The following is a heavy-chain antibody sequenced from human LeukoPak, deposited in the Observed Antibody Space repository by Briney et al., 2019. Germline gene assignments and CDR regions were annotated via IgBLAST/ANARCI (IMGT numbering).Heavy chain of an antibody. V-gene: IGHV3-48*03. D-gene: IGHD5-18*01. CDR1: GFTFSRYW. J-gene: IGHJ4*02. CDR2: ISGSGGTI. Sequence: PGGSLRLSCAASGFTFSRYWMHWVRQAPGKGLEWVSYISGSGGTIHYADSVKGRFTISRDNAKNSLYLQMNSLRAEDTAVYYCATLRGYNFGPFDHWGQGTLVTVSS. CDR3: ATLRGYNFGPFDH.